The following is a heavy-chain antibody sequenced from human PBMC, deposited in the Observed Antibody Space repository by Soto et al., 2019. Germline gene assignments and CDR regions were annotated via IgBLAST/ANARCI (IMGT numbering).Heavy chain of an antibody. V-gene: IGHV1-8*01. CDR3: ATEKTSHGMDV. CDR1: GYTFYSYD. J-gene: IGHJ6*02. Sequence: QVQLVQSGAEVKKPGASVKVSCKASGYTFYSYDINWVRKATGQGLEWMGWVNANSGSTGYAQKFQGRVTMTRNNSTSKVYMQLCSMRPADTAVYYRATEKTSHGMDVWGQGTTVTVSS. CDR2: VNANSGST.